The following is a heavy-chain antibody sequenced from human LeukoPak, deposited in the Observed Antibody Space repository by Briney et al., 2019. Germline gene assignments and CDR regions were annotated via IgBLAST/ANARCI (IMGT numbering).Heavy chain of an antibody. V-gene: IGHV3-21*01. CDR3: ARDLARGILTFDY. CDR1: GFTFSSYS. CDR2: ISSSSSYI. Sequence: GGSLRLSSAASGFTFSSYSMNWARQAPGKGLEWVSSISSSSSYIYYADSVKGRFTISRDNAKNSLYLQMNSLRAEDTAVYYCARDLARGILTFDYWGQGTLVTVSS. D-gene: IGHD1-14*01. J-gene: IGHJ4*02.